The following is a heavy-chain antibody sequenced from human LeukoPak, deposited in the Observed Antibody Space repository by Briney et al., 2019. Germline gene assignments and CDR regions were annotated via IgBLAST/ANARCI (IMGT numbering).Heavy chain of an antibody. Sequence: SETLSLTCAVYGGSFSGYYWSWIRPPPGRGLEWIGEINHRGSTNYNPSLKSRVTISVDTSKNQFSLKLSSVTAADTAVYYCARISIVVVPAAIGMDVWGKGTTVTVSS. CDR2: INHRGST. CDR1: GGSFSGYY. J-gene: IGHJ6*03. CDR3: ARISIVVVPAAIGMDV. V-gene: IGHV4-34*01. D-gene: IGHD2-2*01.